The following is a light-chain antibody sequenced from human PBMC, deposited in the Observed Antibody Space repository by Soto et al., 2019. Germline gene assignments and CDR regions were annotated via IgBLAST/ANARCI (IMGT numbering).Light chain of an antibody. CDR1: QSVLYSSNFKSY. Sequence: DIVMTQSPDSLAVSLGERATINCKSRQSVLYSSNFKSYLAWYQQKPGQPPKLLIYWASTRESGVPDRFSGSGSGTDFTLTISSLQAEDVAVYYCQQYYSTPLTFGGGTKVEIK. J-gene: IGKJ4*01. V-gene: IGKV4-1*01. CDR2: WAS. CDR3: QQYYSTPLT.